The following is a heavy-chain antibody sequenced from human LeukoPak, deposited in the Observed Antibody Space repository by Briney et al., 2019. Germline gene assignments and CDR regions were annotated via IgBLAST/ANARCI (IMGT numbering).Heavy chain of an antibody. D-gene: IGHD6-13*01. J-gene: IGHJ6*03. V-gene: IGHV4-61*02. CDR1: GGSISSGSYY. CDR3: ARADYSSTWSHDYYYMDV. CDR2: IYSSGST. Sequence: SQTLSLTCTVSGGSISSGSYYWSWIRQPAGKGLEWIGRIYSSGSTNYNPSLKSRVTISVDTSKNQFSLKLSSVTAADTAVYYCARADYSSTWSHDYYYMDVWGKGTTVTVSS.